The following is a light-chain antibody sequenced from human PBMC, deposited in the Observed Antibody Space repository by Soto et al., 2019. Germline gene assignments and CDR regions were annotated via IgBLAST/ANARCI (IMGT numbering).Light chain of an antibody. Sequence: EIVMTQSPATLSVSPGERATLSCRASQSVSNNLAWYQQKPGQAPRLLIYFASTRATGIPARFSGSGSGTEFTLTISSLQSEDFAVYYCQQYNNWPLTFSGGTKVEIK. J-gene: IGKJ4*01. CDR1: QSVSNN. CDR2: FAS. V-gene: IGKV3-15*01. CDR3: QQYNNWPLT.